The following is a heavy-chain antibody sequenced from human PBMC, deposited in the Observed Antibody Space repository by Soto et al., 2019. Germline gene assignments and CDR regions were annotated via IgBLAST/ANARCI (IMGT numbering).Heavy chain of an antibody. CDR1: EYTFTGYY. J-gene: IGHJ4*02. Sequence: ASVKVSCKASEYTFTGYYMHWVRQAPGQGLEWMGWINPYSGGTNSAQKLQGRVTMTRDPSISTAYMELSRLRSDDTAVYYCARDIDMDSVGEGAAPAPGYWGQGALVTVSS. CDR2: INPYSGGT. V-gene: IGHV1-2*02. D-gene: IGHD2-2*03. CDR3: ARDIDMDSVGEGAAPAPGY.